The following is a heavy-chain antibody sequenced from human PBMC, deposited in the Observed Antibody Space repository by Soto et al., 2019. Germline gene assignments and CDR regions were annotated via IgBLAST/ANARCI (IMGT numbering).Heavy chain of an antibody. D-gene: IGHD5-12*01. CDR3: ARDYYRFNSGYGFSMDV. J-gene: IGHJ6*02. V-gene: IGHV3-30-3*01. CDR2: ISYDGSNK. Sequence: GGSLRLSCAASGFTFSSYAMHWVRQAPGKGLEWVAVISYDGSNKYYADSVKGRFTISRDNSKNTLYLQMNSLRAEDTAVYYCARDYYRFNSGYGFSMDVWGQGTTVTVSS. CDR1: GFTFSSYA.